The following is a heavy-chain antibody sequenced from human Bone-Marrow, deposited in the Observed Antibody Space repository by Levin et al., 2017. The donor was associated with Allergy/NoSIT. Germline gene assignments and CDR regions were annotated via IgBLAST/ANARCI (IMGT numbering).Heavy chain of an antibody. D-gene: IGHD6-6*01. Sequence: GSGPTLVKPTQTLTLICSCSGFSLSSTGVSVGWIRQSPGKALEWLTLIYWDDDKRYSPSLKNRVTITKDTFKKQVVLTMTNMDPVDTATYFCVYRGEDIRSTSFYLDYWGLGTRVTVSS. CDR2: IYWDDDK. CDR1: GFSLSSTGVS. V-gene: IGHV2-5*02. J-gene: IGHJ4*02. CDR3: VYRGEDIRSTSFYLDY.